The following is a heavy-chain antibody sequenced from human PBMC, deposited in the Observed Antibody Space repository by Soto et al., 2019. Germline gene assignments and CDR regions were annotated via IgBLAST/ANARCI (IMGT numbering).Heavy chain of an antibody. CDR3: AKDDFTDRGDDYFDY. D-gene: IGHD2-21*02. J-gene: IGHJ4*02. CDR2: IGASGDIT. V-gene: IGHV3-23*01. CDR1: GFSFTNFA. Sequence: VGSLRLSCAASGFSFTNFAMSWVRQAPGKGLEWVAGIGASGDITWYADSVKGRLSISRDNSKNTLYLQLNSLRFEDTAVYYCAKDDFTDRGDDYFDYWGPGTLVTVSS.